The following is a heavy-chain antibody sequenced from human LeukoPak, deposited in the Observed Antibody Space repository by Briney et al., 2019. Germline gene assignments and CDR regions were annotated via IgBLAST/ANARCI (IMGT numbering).Heavy chain of an antibody. D-gene: IGHD2-2*01. J-gene: IGHJ6*03. CDR1: GYSFSGYY. CDR2: ISAYNGNT. CDR3: ARVRRCSSTSCYGNYYYYMDV. Sequence: ASVKVSCKASGYSFSGYYMHWVRQAPGQGLEWMGWISAYNGNTNYAQKLQGRVTMTTDTSTSTAYMELRSLRSDDTAVYYCARVRRCSSTSCYGNYYYYMDVWGKGTTVTISS. V-gene: IGHV1-18*04.